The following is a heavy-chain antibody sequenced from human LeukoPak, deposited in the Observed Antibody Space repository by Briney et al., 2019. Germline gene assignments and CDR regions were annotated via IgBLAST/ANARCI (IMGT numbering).Heavy chain of an antibody. J-gene: IGHJ4*02. Sequence: TSETLSLTCAVYGGSFSGYYWSWIRQPPGKGLEWIGEINHSGSTNYNPSLKSRVTISVDTSKNQFSLKLSSVTAADTAVYYCASVGGITGRDYWGQGTLVTVSS. V-gene: IGHV4-34*01. CDR1: GGSFSGYY. CDR3: ASVGGITGRDY. D-gene: IGHD1-20*01. CDR2: INHSGST.